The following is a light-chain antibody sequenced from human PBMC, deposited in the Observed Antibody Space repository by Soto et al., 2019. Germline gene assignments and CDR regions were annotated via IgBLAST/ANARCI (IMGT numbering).Light chain of an antibody. Sequence: EIVMTQSPDCLAVSLGERATINCKASQSVLYSSNNKNYLAWYQQKPGQPPKLLIYWASTRESGVPDRFSGSGSGTDFTLTISSLQAEDVALYYCQQYYSTPRTIGPGTKVDIK. CDR3: QQYYSTPRT. CDR2: WAS. V-gene: IGKV4-1*01. J-gene: IGKJ3*01. CDR1: QSVLYSSNNKNY.